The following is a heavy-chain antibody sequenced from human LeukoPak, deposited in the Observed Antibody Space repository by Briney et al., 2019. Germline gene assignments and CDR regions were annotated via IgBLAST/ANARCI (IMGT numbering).Heavy chain of an antibody. CDR3: ARELSERFPTLLDWFDP. J-gene: IGHJ5*02. CDR2: IYRSGST. CDR1: GFSVSSVYY. Sequence: PSETLSLTCTVSGFSVSSVYYWGWIRQPPGKGLEWIGSIYRSGSTYYNPSLKSRVTISVDTSKNQFSLELTSVTAADTAVYYCARELSERFPTLLDWFDPWGQGTLVTVSS. V-gene: IGHV4-38-2*02. D-gene: IGHD3-10*01.